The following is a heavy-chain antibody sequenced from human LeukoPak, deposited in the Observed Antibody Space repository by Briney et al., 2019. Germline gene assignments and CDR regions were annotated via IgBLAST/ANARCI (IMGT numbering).Heavy chain of an antibody. CDR2: INHSGST. V-gene: IGHV4-34*01. Sequence: SETLSLTCAVYGGSFSGYYWSWIRQPLGKGLEWIGEINHSGSTNYNPSLKSRVTISVDTSKNQFSLKLSSVTAADTAVYYCARDDSSGDYSGYWGQGTLVTVSS. CDR1: GGSFSGYY. CDR3: ARDDSSGDYSGY. D-gene: IGHD3-22*01. J-gene: IGHJ4*02.